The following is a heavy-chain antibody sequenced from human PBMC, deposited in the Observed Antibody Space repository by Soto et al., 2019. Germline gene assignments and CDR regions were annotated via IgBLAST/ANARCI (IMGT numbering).Heavy chain of an antibody. Sequence: QVQLVQSGAEVKKPGSSVKVSCKASGGTFSSYAISWVRQAPGQGLEWMGGIIPIFGTANYAQKSQGRVTITADESTRTGYMELSSLSSEDTAVYYCASARGIQLWLGWFDPWGQGTLVTVAS. D-gene: IGHD5-18*01. J-gene: IGHJ5*02. CDR3: ASARGIQLWLGWFDP. CDR1: GGTFSSYA. CDR2: IIPIFGTA. V-gene: IGHV1-69*12.